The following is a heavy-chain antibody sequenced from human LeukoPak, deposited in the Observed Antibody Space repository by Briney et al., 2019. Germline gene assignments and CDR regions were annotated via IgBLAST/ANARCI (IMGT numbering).Heavy chain of an antibody. Sequence: NHGESLKISCKGSGYSFTSYWIGWVRQMPGKGLEWMGIIYPGGSDTRYSPSFQGQVTISADKSISTAYLQWSSLKASDTAMYYCARGYCSGGSCHFDYWGQGTLVPVSS. CDR1: GYSFTSYW. CDR2: IYPGGSDT. V-gene: IGHV5-51*01. CDR3: ARGYCSGGSCHFDY. J-gene: IGHJ4*02. D-gene: IGHD2-15*01.